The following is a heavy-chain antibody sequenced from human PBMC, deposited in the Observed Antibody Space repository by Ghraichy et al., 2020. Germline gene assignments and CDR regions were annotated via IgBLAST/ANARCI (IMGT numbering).Heavy chain of an antibody. CDR1: GGSISSSSYY. V-gene: IGHV4-39*07. J-gene: IGHJ4*02. D-gene: IGHD2-15*01. Sequence: ETLSLTCTVSGGSISSSSYYWGWIRQPPGKGLEWIGSIYYSGSTYYNPSLKSRVTISVDTSKNQFSLKLSSVTAADTAVYYCARRDGIPDCSGGSCPGSFFDYWGQGTLVTVSS. CDR3: ARRDGIPDCSGGSCPGSFFDY. CDR2: IYYSGST.